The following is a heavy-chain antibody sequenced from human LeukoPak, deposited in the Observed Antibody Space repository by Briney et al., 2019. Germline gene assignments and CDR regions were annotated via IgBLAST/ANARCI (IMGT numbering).Heavy chain of an antibody. CDR3: AKSLRTDEYYYYGMDV. Sequence: PGGSLRLSCADSGFTFSSYAMSWVRQAPGKGLEWVSAISGSGGSTYYADSVKGRFTISRDNSKNTLYLQMNSLRAEDTAVYYCAKSLRTDEYYYYGMDVWGQGTTVTVSS. CDR2: ISGSGGST. CDR1: GFTFSSYA. J-gene: IGHJ6*02. V-gene: IGHV3-23*01. D-gene: IGHD2-2*01.